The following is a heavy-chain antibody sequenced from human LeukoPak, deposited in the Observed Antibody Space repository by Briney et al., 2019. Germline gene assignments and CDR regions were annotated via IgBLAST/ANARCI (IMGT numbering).Heavy chain of an antibody. V-gene: IGHV1-46*01. CDR2: INPSGGST. J-gene: IGHJ4*02. CDR1: GYTFTSYY. D-gene: IGHD3-9*01. Sequence: ASVKVSCKASGYTFTSYYMHWVRQAPGQGLEWMGIINPSGGSTSYAQKFQGRVTMTRDTSTSTVYMELSSLRSDDTAVYYCARDSYDFLTGRYSGSGGDYWGQGTLVTVSS. CDR3: ARDSYDFLTGRYSGSGGDY.